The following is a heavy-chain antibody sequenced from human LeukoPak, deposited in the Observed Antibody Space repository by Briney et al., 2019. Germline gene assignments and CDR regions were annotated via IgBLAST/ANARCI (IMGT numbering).Heavy chain of an antibody. D-gene: IGHD3-16*01. CDR3: ARTYNWFDP. CDR2: IYTSGST. V-gene: IGHV4-4*09. J-gene: IGHJ5*02. CDR1: GVSISSYY. Sequence: KPSETLSLTCTVSGVSISSYYWRWIRQPPGKVLEWIGYIYTSGSTNYNPSLKSRVTISVDTSKNQFSLKLSSVTAADTAVYYCARTYNWFDPWGQGTLVTVSS.